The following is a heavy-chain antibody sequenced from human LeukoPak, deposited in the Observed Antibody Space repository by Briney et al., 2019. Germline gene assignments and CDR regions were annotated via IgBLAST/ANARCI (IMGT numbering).Heavy chain of an antibody. V-gene: IGHV5-51*01. J-gene: IGHJ4*02. D-gene: IGHD5-18*01. CDR2: IYPGDSGT. CDR3: ARLRQLLTLDY. Sequence: GESLKISCQASGYSFTSYWIGRVRQMPGKGLEWVGIIYPGDSGTRYSPSFQGQVTISADKSTSTAYLQWSSLKSSDTAMYYCARLRQLLTLDYWGQGTLVTVSS. CDR1: GYSFTSYW.